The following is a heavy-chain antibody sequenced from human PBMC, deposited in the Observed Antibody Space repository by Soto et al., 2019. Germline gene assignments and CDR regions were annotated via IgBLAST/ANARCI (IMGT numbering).Heavy chain of an antibody. J-gene: IGHJ3*02. D-gene: IGHD5-18*01. V-gene: IGHV3-15*01. Sequence: GGSLRLSCVASGFNFNSVWMTWVRQAPGKGLEWVGRIKTHTDGGTADYAAPAEARFTISREDSENTLYLQMDSLNTEDTAVYYCATDFDTPDALDIWGQGTMVTVS. CDR1: GFNFNSVW. CDR3: ATDFDTPDALDI. CDR2: IKTHTDGGTA.